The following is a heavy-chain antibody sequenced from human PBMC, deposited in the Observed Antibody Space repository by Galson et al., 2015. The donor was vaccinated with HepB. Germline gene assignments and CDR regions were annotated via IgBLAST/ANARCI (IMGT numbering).Heavy chain of an antibody. J-gene: IGHJ6*02. CDR1: GFTFSSYS. CDR2: ISSSSSTI. CDR3: ARGPYNWNDGWIYDYYYGMDV. D-gene: IGHD1-1*01. Sequence: SLRLSCAASGFTFSSYSMNWVRQAPGKGLEWVSYISSSSSTIYYADSVKGRFTISRDNAKNSLYLQMNSLRAEDTAVYYCARGPYNWNDGWIYDYYYGMDVWGQGTTVTVSS. V-gene: IGHV3-48*01.